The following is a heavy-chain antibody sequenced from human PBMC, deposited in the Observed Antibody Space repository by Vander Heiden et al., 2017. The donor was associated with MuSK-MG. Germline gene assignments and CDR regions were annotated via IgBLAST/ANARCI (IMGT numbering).Heavy chain of an antibody. CDR2: IKQDGNEI. Sequence: EVQLVESGGGLVQPGGSLRLSCAASGFTFSNNWMTWVRQAPGKGLEWVANIKQDGNEIYYVDSVKGRFTISRDNAKNSLYLEMNSLRAEDTAMYYCARVVYSSGWYWDDCGHGTLVTVSS. V-gene: IGHV3-7*03. D-gene: IGHD6-13*01. J-gene: IGHJ4*01. CDR3: ARVVYSSGWYWDD. CDR1: GFTFSNNW.